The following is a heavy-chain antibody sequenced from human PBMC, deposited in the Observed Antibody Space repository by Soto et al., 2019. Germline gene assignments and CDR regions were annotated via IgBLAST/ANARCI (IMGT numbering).Heavy chain of an antibody. CDR2: ITPIDGST. CDR1: GYTFTTYY. Sequence: QVQLVQSGAEVKNPGASVKVSCKASGYTFTTYYMHWLRQARGQGLEWMGIITPIDGSTRYDQTFQDRVTMNRDTATRTVYIELSSLISEATAVSYGARAVSTKTAPFDYWGQGTLVTVSS. V-gene: IGHV1-46*01. CDR3: ARAVSTKTAPFDY. D-gene: IGHD4-17*01. J-gene: IGHJ4*02.